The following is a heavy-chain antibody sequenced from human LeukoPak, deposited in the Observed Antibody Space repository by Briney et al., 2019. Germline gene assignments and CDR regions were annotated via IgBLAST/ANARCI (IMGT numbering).Heavy chain of an antibody. CDR2: ISGSGGST. CDR3: AKDWGPVSSPGWFDP. Sequence: GGSLRPSCAASGFTFSSYAMSWVRQAPGKGLEWVSAISGSGGSTYYADSVKGRFTISRDNSKNTLYLQMNSLRAEDTAVYYCAKDWGPVSSPGWFDPWGQGTLVTVSS. V-gene: IGHV3-23*01. CDR1: GFTFSSYA. D-gene: IGHD3-16*01. J-gene: IGHJ5*02.